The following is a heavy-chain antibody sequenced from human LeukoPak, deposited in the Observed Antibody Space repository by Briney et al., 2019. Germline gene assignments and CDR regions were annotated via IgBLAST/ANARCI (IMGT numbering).Heavy chain of an antibody. J-gene: IGHJ3*02. CDR1: GGSISSSSYY. V-gene: IGHV4-39*07. CDR2: IYYSGST. CDR3: ARDGPISGGAFDI. Sequence: PSETLFLTCTVSGGSISSSSYYWGWIRQPPGKGLEWIGSIYYSGSTNYNPSLKSRVTISVDTSKNQFSLKLSSVTAADTAVYYCARDGPISGGAFDIWGQGTMVTVSS. D-gene: IGHD3-3*02.